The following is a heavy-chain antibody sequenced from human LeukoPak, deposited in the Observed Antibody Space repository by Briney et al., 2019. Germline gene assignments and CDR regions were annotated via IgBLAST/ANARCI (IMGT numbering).Heavy chain of an antibody. D-gene: IGHD2-15*01. Sequence: GGSLRLSCAAPGFTFSSYAMSWVRQAPGKGLEWVAVIWYDGSNKNYADSVKGRFTISRDNSKNTLYLQMNSLRAEDTAVYYCARDLSLSGSNGYCSGGSCYSGTTDYWGQGTLVTVSS. CDR3: ARDLSLSGSNGYCSGGSCYSGTTDY. V-gene: IGHV3-33*08. CDR2: IWYDGSNK. CDR1: GFTFSSYA. J-gene: IGHJ4*02.